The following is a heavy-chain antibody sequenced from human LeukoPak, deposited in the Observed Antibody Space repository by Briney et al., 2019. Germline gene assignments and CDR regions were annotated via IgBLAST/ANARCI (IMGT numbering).Heavy chain of an antibody. CDR1: GFTFSSYN. Sequence: PGGSLRLSCAASGFTFSSYNMNWVRQAPGKGLEWVSSISSSSSYIFYADSVKGRFTIFRDNAKNSLYLQMNSLRAEDTAVYYCAREEPGEDFDYWGQGTLVTVSS. D-gene: IGHD7-27*01. V-gene: IGHV3-21*01. CDR3: AREEPGEDFDY. CDR2: ISSSSSYI. J-gene: IGHJ4*02.